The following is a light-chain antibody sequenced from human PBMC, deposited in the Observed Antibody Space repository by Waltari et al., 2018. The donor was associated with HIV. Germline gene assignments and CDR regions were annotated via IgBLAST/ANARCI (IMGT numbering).Light chain of an antibody. CDR1: SPNIGNNY. J-gene: IGLJ3*02. V-gene: IGLV1-51*01. Sequence: QAVLTQPPSVSAAPGQTVTISCSGSSPNIGNNYVSWYQQFPGKAPKVLIYDNNKRPPGVPDRFSGSRSGTSATLGVAGLQTGDEADYYCGTWDTSLSAGVFGGGTKLTVL. CDR3: GTWDTSLSAGV. CDR2: DNN.